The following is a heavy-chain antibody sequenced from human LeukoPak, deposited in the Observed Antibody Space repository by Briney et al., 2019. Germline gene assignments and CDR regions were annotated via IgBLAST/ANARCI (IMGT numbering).Heavy chain of an antibody. CDR3: AKNRITMVRGAAYYFDY. D-gene: IGHD3-10*01. CDR2: ISGSGGST. CDR1: GFTFSSYA. J-gene: IGHJ4*02. V-gene: IGHV3-23*01. Sequence: GGSLRLSCAASGFTFSSYAMSWVRQAPGKGLEWVSAISGSGGSTYYADSVKGRFTISRDNSKNTLYLQMNSLRAEDTAVYYCAKNRITMVRGAAYYFDYWGQGTLVTVSS.